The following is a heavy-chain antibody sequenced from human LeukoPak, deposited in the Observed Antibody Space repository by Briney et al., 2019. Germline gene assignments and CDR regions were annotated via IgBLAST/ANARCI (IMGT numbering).Heavy chain of an antibody. D-gene: IGHD2-15*01. J-gene: IGHJ6*04. CDR2: IYSGGST. CDR3: ARDGYYCSGGSCYDGMDV. V-gene: IGHV3-53*01. Sequence: GGSLRLSCAASGFTVSSNYMSWVRQAPGKGLEWVSVIYSGGSTYYADFVKGRFTISRDNSKNTLYLQMNSLRAEDTAVYYCARDGYYCSGGSCYDGMDVWGKGTTVTVSS. CDR1: GFTVSSNY.